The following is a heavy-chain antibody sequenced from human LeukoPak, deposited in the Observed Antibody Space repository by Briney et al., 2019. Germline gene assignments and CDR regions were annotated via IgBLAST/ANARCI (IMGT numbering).Heavy chain of an antibody. CDR1: GGSISSSSYY. Sequence: SETLSLTCTVSGGSISSSSYYWGWIRQPPGKGLEWIGSIYYSGNTYYNPSLKSRVTISVDTSQNQFSLKLSSVTAADTAVYYCTRRGNFWSGYYFYWGQGTLVTVSS. D-gene: IGHD3-3*01. J-gene: IGHJ4*02. CDR2: IYYSGNT. V-gene: IGHV4-39*01. CDR3: TRRGNFWSGYYFY.